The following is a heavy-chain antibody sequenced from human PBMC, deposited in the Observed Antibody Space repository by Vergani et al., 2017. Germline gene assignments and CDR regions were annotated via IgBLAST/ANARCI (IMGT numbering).Heavy chain of an antibody. CDR3: AGRRGMVRGVISC. Sequence: EVQLVESGGGLVQPGGSLKLSCAASGFTFSGAAMHWVRQASGKGLEWVGRIRSKANSYATAYAASVKGRFTTSRDASKNTAYRQMNSRKTEDTAVYYSAGRRGMVRGVISCGGQASLVTVSS. CDR2: IRSKANSYAT. V-gene: IGHV3-73*02. J-gene: IGHJ4*02. D-gene: IGHD3-10*01. CDR1: GFTFSGAA.